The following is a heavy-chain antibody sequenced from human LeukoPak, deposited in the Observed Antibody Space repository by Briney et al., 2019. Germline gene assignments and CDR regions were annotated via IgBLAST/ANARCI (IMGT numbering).Heavy chain of an antibody. CDR3: ARDSTSDDAFDI. CDR2: IYYSGGT. J-gene: IGHJ3*02. Sequence: SSETLSLTCAVSGGSISSSNWWSWVRQPPGKGLEWIGEIYYSGGTNYNPSLESRVTISLDTSKNHFSLKLSSVTAADTAVYYCARDSTSDDAFDIWGQGTMVTVSS. V-gene: IGHV4-4*02. D-gene: IGHD3-10*01. CDR1: GGSISSSNW.